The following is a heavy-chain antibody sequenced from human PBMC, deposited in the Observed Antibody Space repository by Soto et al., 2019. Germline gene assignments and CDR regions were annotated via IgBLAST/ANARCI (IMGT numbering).Heavy chain of an antibody. Sequence: SETLSLTCTVSGGSISSYYWSWIRQPPGTGLEWIGYIYYSGSTNYNPSLKSRVTISVDTSKYHFTLKLSSVTAADTAVYYCARVTASGSSREFDYWGKVALVTVST. CDR3: ARVTASGSSREFDY. D-gene: IGHD6-13*01. V-gene: IGHV4-59*01. CDR1: GGSISSYY. CDR2: IYYSGST. J-gene: IGHJ4*02.